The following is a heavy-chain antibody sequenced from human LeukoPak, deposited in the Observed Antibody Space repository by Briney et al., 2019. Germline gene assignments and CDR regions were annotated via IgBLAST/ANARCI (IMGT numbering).Heavy chain of an antibody. Sequence: GGSLRLSCAASGFTFSSYSMNWVRQAPGKGLEWVAFISYDGSNKYYADSVKGRCTISRDNSKNTVYLQMNSPRAEDTAVYYCAKDMDHDYDDYGFDYWGQGTPVTVSS. CDR3: AKDMDHDYDDYGFDY. V-gene: IGHV3-30*18. D-gene: IGHD4-17*01. CDR2: ISYDGSNK. J-gene: IGHJ4*02. CDR1: GFTFSSYS.